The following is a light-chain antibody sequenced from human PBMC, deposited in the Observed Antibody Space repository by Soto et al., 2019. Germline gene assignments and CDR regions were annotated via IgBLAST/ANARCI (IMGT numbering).Light chain of an antibody. CDR1: ENIITN. V-gene: IGKV3-15*01. CDR2: SAS. J-gene: IGKJ4*01. Sequence: EMVMTQSPATLSVSPGERATLSCRASENIITNLAWYQQKSGQPPRLLIYSASVRATGIPPRFSGSGSGTEFTLTISSVQSEDFAVYYCQQYNNWHTFGGGTKVEIK. CDR3: QQYNNWHT.